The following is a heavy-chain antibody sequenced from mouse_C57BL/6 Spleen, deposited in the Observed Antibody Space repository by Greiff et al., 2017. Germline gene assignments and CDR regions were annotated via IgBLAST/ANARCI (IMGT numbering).Heavy chain of an antibody. D-gene: IGHD3-2*02. V-gene: IGHV1-64*01. CDR2: IHPNSGST. CDR3: ARWGDSSGPFAY. Sequence: QVQLQQSGAELVKPGASVKLSCKASGYTFTSYWMHWVKQRPGQGLEWIGMIHPNSGSTNYNEKFKSKATLTVDKSSSTAYMQLSSLTSEDSAVYYCARWGDSSGPFAYWGQGTLVTVSA. J-gene: IGHJ3*01. CDR1: GYTFTSYW.